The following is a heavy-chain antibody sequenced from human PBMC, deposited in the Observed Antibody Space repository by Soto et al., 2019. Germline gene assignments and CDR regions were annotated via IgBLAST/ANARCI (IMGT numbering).Heavy chain of an antibody. Sequence: QVQLVQSGAEVKKPGALVKVSCKASGYTFTTYYIHWVRQAPGQGLEWMGLINPSGGITTYAQNFQGRVTMTRDTSTSTVYMELSSLRSEDTAVYYCARRYDTSAFHWYFDLWGCGTLVTVSS. D-gene: IGHD3-22*01. CDR3: ARRYDTSAFHWYFDL. CDR2: INPSGGIT. J-gene: IGHJ2*01. V-gene: IGHV1-46*01. CDR1: GYTFTTYY.